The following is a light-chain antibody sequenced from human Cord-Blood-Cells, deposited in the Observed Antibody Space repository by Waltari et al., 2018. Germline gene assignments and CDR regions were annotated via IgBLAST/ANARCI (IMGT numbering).Light chain of an antibody. V-gene: IGLV1-51*02. J-gene: IGLJ1*01. CDR2: EQN. CDR1: SSNIANTY. CDR3: GTWDSGLSAVV. Sequence: QSVLTQPPSVSAAPGPNVTISCSGSSSNIANTYVSWYQQLPGTAPNLLIYEQNKGPSGIPDLFSGSKSDASATLRITGLRTGDEADYYCGTWDSGLSAVVFGAGTKVTVL.